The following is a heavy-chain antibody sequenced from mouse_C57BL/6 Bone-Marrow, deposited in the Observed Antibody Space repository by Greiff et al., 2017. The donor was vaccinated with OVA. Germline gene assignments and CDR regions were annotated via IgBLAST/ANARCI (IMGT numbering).Heavy chain of an antibody. CDR2: LWGDGST. CDR1: GFSLTSYG. J-gene: IGHJ4*01. CDR3: AKRGTDYDNYAMDY. V-gene: IGHV2-3*01. Sequence: VQGVESGPGLVAPSQSLSITCTVSGFSLTSYGVSWVRQPPGKGLEWLGVLWGDGSTNYHSALISRLSISKDNSKSQVFFKLNSLQTDDKATYYGAKRGTDYDNYAMDYWGQGTSGTVSS. D-gene: IGHD2-4*01.